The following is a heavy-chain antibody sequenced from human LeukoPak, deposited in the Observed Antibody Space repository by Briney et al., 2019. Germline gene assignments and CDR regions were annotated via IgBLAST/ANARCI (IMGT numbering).Heavy chain of an antibody. CDR3: AKPSSSWYYFDY. CDR2: ISGSGGST. J-gene: IGHJ4*02. V-gene: IGHV3-23*01. CDR1: GFTFSSHA. D-gene: IGHD6-13*01. Sequence: GGSLRLSCAASGFTFSSHAMSWVRQAPGKGLEWVSAISGSGGSTYYADSVKGRFTISRDNSKNTLYLQMNSLRAEDTAVYYCAKPSSSWYYFDYWGQGTLVTVSS.